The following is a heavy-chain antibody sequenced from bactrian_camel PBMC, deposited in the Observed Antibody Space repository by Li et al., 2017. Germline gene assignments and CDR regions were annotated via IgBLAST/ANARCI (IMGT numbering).Heavy chain of an antibody. Sequence: HVQLVESGGDSVQAGGSLRLSCAASYTGDPHCLAWFRQAPGKEREGVASVDNIGIIRYADSVKGRFTISKDTAKNTMYLQMNSLKPEDTAMYYCGASRVIMTPTQALTTSSLFRFWGQGTQVTVS. D-gene: IGHD3*01. J-gene: IGHJ4*01. CDR1: YTGDPHC. CDR3: GASRVIMTPTQALTTSSLFRF. CDR2: VDNIGII. V-gene: IGHV3S55*01.